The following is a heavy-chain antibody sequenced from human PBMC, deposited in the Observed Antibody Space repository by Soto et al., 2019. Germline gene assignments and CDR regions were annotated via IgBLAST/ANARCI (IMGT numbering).Heavy chain of an antibody. CDR3: AKGTDYSNYPGHFDY. J-gene: IGHJ4*02. CDR2: ISWNSGSI. D-gene: IGHD4-4*01. V-gene: IGHV3-9*01. CDR1: GFTFDDYA. Sequence: GGSLRLSCAASGFTFDDYAMHWVRQAPGKGLEWVSGISWNSGSIGYADSVKGRFTISRDNAKNSLYLQMNSLRAEDTALYYCAKGTDYSNYPGHFDYWGQGTLVTVSS.